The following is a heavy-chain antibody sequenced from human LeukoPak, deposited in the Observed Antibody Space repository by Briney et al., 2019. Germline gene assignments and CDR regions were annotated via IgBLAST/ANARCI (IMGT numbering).Heavy chain of an antibody. Sequence: GASVKVSCKASGYTFTSYDINWVRQATGQGLEWMGWMNPNSGNTGYAQKFQGRVTMTRNTSISTAYMELSSLRSEDTAVYYCATDYDILTGYLYWGQGTLVTVSS. V-gene: IGHV1-8*01. CDR3: ATDYDILTGYLY. CDR2: MNPNSGNT. J-gene: IGHJ4*02. D-gene: IGHD3-9*01. CDR1: GYTFTSYD.